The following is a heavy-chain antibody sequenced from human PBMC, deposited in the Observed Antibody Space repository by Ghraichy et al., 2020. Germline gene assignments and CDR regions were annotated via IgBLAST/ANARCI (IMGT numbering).Heavy chain of an antibody. J-gene: IGHJ4*02. D-gene: IGHD3-22*01. CDR3: ARRSDSSGYLTDY. V-gene: IGHV1-8*01. CDR1: GYTFTSYD. Sequence: ASVKVSCKASGYTFTSYDINWVRQATGQGLEWMGWMNPNSGNTGYAQKFQGRVTMTRNTSISTAYMELSSLRSEDTAVYYCARRSDSSGYLTDYWGQGTLVTVSS. CDR2: MNPNSGNT.